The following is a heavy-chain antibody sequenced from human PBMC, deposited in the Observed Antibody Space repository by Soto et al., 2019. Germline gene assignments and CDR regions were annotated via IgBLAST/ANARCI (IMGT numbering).Heavy chain of an antibody. CDR3: ARQRTTVVTQAYFDH. J-gene: IGHJ4*02. Sequence: SETLSLTCIVSGESISSSSYYWGWIRQPPGKGLEWIGSIYYSGRTYYSPSYKSRVTISIDTSKNQFSLKLSSVTATDTAVYYCARQRTTVVTQAYFDHWGQGALVTVSS. V-gene: IGHV4-39*01. D-gene: IGHD2-21*02. CDR2: IYYSGRT. CDR1: GESISSSSYY.